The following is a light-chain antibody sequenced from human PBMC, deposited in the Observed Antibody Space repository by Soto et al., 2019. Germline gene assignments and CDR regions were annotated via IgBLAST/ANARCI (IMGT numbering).Light chain of an antibody. CDR2: DAS. J-gene: IGKJ1*01. Sequence: CRASQTISVSLAWYRQKPGKAPNLLIYDASTLQEGVPSRFSGSGSGTEFTLTVTRLQPDDFATYFCQQYDKYSTFGHGTKVDIK. CDR3: QQYDKYST. V-gene: IGKV1-5*01. CDR1: QTISVS.